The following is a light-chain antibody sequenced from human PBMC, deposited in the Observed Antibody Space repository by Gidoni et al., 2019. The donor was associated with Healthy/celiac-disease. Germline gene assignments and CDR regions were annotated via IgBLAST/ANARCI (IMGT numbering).Light chain of an antibody. CDR1: QSVSSN. J-gene: IGKJ4*01. V-gene: IGKV3-15*01. CDR2: GAS. CDR3: QQYNNWPLT. Sequence: EIEMTQSPATLSVSPGERATLSCRASQSVSSNLAWYQQKPGQAPSLLIYGASTRATGIPARFSGSGSGTEFTLTISSLQSEDFAVYYCQQYNNWPLTFGGGTKVEIK.